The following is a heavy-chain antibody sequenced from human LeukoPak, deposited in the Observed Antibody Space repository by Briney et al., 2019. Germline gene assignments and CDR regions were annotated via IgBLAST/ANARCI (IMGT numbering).Heavy chain of an antibody. V-gene: IGHV4-4*07. CDR3: ARERTSCTNGVCRTPRWFDP. J-gene: IGHJ5*02. Sequence: SETLSLTCTVSGGSISTYYWTGIRQPAGKGLEWIGHSYISGTTNYSPSLKSRVTMSVDTSKNQFSLKLSSVTAADTAVYYCARERTSCTNGVCRTPRWFDPWGQGILVTVSS. CDR1: GGSISTYY. CDR2: SYISGTT. D-gene: IGHD2-8*01.